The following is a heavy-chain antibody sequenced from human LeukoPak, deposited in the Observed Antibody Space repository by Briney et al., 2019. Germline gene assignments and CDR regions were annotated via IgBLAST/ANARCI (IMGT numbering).Heavy chain of an antibody. CDR1: GFTFSSYG. D-gene: IGHD6-13*01. J-gene: IGHJ4*02. CDR3: ARGYSSSWLGYFDY. V-gene: IGHV3-30*03. Sequence: HPGGSLRLSCAASGFTFSSYGIHWLRQAPGKGLEWVPVVSSDGSIKYYADSVKGRFTISRDTSKNTVYLQMNSLGAEDTAFYYCARGYSSSWLGYFDYWGQGTLVTVSS. CDR2: VSSDGSIK.